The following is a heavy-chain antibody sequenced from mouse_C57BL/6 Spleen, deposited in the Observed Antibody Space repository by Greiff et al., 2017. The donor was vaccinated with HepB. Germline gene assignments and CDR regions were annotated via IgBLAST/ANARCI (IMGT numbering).Heavy chain of an antibody. CDR1: GYTFTDYN. D-gene: IGHD1-1*01. CDR2: INPNNGGT. V-gene: IGHV1-22*01. J-gene: IGHJ1*03. Sequence: EVKLQQSGPELVKPGASVKMSCKASGYTFTDYNMHWVKQSHGKSLEWIGYINPNNGGTSYNQKFKGKATLTVNKSSSTAYMELRSLTSEDSAVYYCASEGYYGSSLYWYFDVWGTGTTVTVST. CDR3: ASEGYYGSSLYWYFDV.